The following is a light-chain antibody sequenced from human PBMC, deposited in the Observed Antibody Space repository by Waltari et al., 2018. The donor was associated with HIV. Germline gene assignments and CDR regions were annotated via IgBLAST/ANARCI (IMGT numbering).Light chain of an antibody. V-gene: IGLV1-47*01. J-gene: IGLJ1*01. CDR1: SYNLARNN. CDR3: AVWGDSLNSYV. CDR2: RNN. Sequence: QSVLTLPPSASGPTAQRLTIPCSGSSYNLARNNVSWLQHLPGIAPKLLIYRNNQRHSGVPDRFSGSKSGTSASLAISGLRSEDEADYYCAVWGDSLNSYVFGTGTEVTVL.